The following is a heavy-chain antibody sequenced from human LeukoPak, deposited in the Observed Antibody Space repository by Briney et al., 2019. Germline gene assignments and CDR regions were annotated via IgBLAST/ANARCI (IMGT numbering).Heavy chain of an antibody. CDR1: GFTFNGYS. CDR3: ARETGYAFDI. V-gene: IGHV3-48*02. Sequence: GGSLRLSCAASGFTFNGYSMIWVGQAPGRRLEWLSYISSSSSTISYADSVKGRFTISRDNAQNSLYLLMNSLRDEDTAVYYCARETGYAFDIWGQGTMVTVSS. J-gene: IGHJ3*02. CDR2: ISSSSSTI.